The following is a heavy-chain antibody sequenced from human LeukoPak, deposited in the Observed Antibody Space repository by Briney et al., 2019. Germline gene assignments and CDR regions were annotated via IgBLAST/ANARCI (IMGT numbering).Heavy chain of an antibody. J-gene: IGHJ4*02. CDR3: SRDPRHNDY. CDR1: GFTFSDYY. CDR2: ISGSSSDV. V-gene: IGHV3-11*01. Sequence: GGSLRLSCAASGFTFSDYYMTWIRQAPGKGLELLSYISGSSSDVNYIDSVRGRFTISRDNAKNSLYLHMNSLTVEDTAVYYCSRDPRHNDYWGQGTLVTVSS.